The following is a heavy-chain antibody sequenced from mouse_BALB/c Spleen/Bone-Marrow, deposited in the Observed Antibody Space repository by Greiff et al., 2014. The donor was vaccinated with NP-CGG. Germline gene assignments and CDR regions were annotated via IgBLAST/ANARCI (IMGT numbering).Heavy chain of an antibody. V-gene: IGHV1S81*02. Sequence: QVQLQQSGAELVKPGASVKLSCKASGYTFTSYYMYWVKQRPGQGLEWIGEINPSNGGTNFNEKFKSKATLTEDKSSSTAYMQLSSLPSEDSAVYYCTRSGTSWLRRSWYFDVWGAGTTVTVSS. CDR3: TRSGTSWLRRSWYFDV. D-gene: IGHD2-2*01. CDR2: INPSNGGT. CDR1: GYTFTSYY. J-gene: IGHJ1*01.